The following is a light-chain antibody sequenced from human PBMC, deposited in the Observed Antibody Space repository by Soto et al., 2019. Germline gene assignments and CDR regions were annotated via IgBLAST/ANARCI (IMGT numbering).Light chain of an antibody. CDR3: QQYGSSPRVT. V-gene: IGKV3-20*01. CDR2: GAS. J-gene: IGKJ5*01. CDR1: QSVSSSS. Sequence: EIVLTQSPGTLSLSPGERATLSCRASQSVSSSSLAWYQQKPGQAPRLLIYGASSRATGIPDRFSGSGSGRDFTLTISRLEPEDCAVYYCQQYGSSPRVTFGQGTRLEIK.